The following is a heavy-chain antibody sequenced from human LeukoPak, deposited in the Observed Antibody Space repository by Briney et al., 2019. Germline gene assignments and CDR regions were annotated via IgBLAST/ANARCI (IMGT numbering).Heavy chain of an antibody. CDR3: ARVRNYGDYFLDY. D-gene: IGHD4-17*01. V-gene: IGHV3-66*01. CDR1: GFTVSSNY. Sequence: GGSLRLSCAASGFTVSSNYMSWVRQAPGKGLEWVSVIYSGGSTYYADSVKGRFTISRDNSKNTLYLQMNSLRAEDTAVYYCARVRNYGDYFLDYWGQGTLVTVSS. CDR2: IYSGGST. J-gene: IGHJ4*02.